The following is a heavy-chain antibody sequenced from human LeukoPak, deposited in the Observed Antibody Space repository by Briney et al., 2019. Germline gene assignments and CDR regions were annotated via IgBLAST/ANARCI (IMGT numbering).Heavy chain of an antibody. D-gene: IGHD3-22*01. Sequence: GASVKVSCKASGGTFSSYAISWVRQAPGQGLAWMGGIIPIFGTANYAQKFQGRVTITTDESTSTAYMELSSLRSEDTAVYYCARDPDYYDSSGYYYWADAFDIWGQGTMVTVSS. CDR3: ARDPDYYDSSGYYYWADAFDI. J-gene: IGHJ3*02. CDR2: IIPIFGTA. V-gene: IGHV1-69*05. CDR1: GGTFSSYA.